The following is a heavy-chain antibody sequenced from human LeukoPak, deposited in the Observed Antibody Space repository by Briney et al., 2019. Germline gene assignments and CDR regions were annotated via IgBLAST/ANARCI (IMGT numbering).Heavy chain of an antibody. CDR3: ARQKCTSTSCLTKNAFDI. CDR1: GSISGYY. D-gene: IGHD2-2*01. Sequence: LETLSLTCTVSGSISGYYWSWIRQPPGKGLEWIGYIYTSGSTNYNPSLESRVTISVDTSKNQFSLDLSSVTAADTAVYYCARQKCTSTSCLTKNAFDIWGQGTMVTVSS. V-gene: IGHV4-4*09. CDR2: IYTSGST. J-gene: IGHJ3*02.